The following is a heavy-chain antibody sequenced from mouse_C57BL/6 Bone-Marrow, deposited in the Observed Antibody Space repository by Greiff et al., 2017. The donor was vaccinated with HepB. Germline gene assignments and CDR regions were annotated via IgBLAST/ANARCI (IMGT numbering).Heavy chain of an antibody. CDR1: GFTFSSYA. J-gene: IGHJ3*01. Sequence: EVKLMESGEGLVKPGGSLKLSCAASGFTFSSYAMPWVRQTPEKRLEWVAYISSGGDYIYYADTVKGRLTISRDNARNTLYLQIISLKSEDTSMYYCTRDDYDEKFAYWGQGTLVTVSS. CDR2: ISSGGDYI. D-gene: IGHD2-4*01. V-gene: IGHV5-9-1*02. CDR3: TRDDYDEKFAY.